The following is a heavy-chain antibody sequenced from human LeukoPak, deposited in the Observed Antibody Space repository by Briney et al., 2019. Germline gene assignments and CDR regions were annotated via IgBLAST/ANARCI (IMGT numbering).Heavy chain of an antibody. V-gene: IGHV3-74*01. CDR2: IHSDGSTT. D-gene: IGHD6-6*01. J-gene: IGHJ6*02. Sequence: GGSLRLSCAASGFTFSSYWMHWVRQAPGKGLVWVSRIHSDGSTTSYADSVKGRFTISRDNAKNTLYLQMNSLRAEDTAVYYCAREVAARPTYYGMDVWGQGTTVTVSS. CDR1: GFTFSSYW. CDR3: AREVAARPTYYGMDV.